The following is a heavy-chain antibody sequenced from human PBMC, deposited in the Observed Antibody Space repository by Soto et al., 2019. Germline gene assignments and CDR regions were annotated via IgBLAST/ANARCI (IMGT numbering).Heavy chain of an antibody. CDR2: INHSGST. Sequence: SETLSLTCAVYGGSFSGYYWSWIRQPPGKGLEWIGEINHSGSTNYNPSLKSRVTISVDTSKNQFSLKLSSVTAADTAVYYCARDRRYYDFWSGSNPTYYYYGMDVWGQGTTVTVSS. D-gene: IGHD3-3*01. CDR1: GGSFSGYY. J-gene: IGHJ6*02. V-gene: IGHV4-34*01. CDR3: ARDRRYYDFWSGSNPTYYYYGMDV.